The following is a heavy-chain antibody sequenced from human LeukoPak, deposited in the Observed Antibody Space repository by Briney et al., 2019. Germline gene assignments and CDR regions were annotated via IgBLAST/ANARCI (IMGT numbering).Heavy chain of an antibody. CDR2: IYHSGST. CDR3: ASSYEYGSGRRDY. V-gene: IGHV4-38-2*02. D-gene: IGHD3-10*01. Sequence: PSETLSLTCSVSGGSISSGYYWGWIRQPPGKGLEWIGSIYHSGSTYYNPSLKSRVTISVDTSKNQFSLKLSSVTAADTAVYYCASSYEYGSGRRDYWGQGTLVTVSS. CDR1: GGSISSGYY. J-gene: IGHJ4*02.